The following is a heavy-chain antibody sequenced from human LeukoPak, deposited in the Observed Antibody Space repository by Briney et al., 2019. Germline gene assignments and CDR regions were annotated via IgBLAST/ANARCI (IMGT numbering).Heavy chain of an antibody. J-gene: IGHJ4*02. CDR1: GGTFSSYA. CDR3: ARDRLRRDYFDY. V-gene: IGHV1-69*05. Sequence: SVKVSCKASGGTFSSYAISWVRQAPGQGLEWMGRIIPIFGTANYAQKFQGRVTITTDEATSTAYMELSSLRSEDTAVYYCARDRLRRDYFDYWGQGTLVTVSS. D-gene: IGHD4-17*01. CDR2: IIPIFGTA.